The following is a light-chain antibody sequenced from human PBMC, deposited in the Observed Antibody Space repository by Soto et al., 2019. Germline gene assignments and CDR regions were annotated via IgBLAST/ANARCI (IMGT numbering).Light chain of an antibody. CDR1: SSDVGGHNS. CDR2: NVS. V-gene: IGLV2-14*01. CDR3: TSYTSSSTYV. Sequence: QSVLTQPASVSGSPGQSITISCTGTSSDVGGHNSVSWYQQHPGKAPKLMIYNVSNRPPGVSNRFSGSKSGNTASLTISGLLAEDEVDYYCTSYTSSSTYVFGAGTKVTVL. J-gene: IGLJ1*01.